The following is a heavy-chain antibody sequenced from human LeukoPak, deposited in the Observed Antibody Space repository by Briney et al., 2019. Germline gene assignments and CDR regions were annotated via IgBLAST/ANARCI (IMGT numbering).Heavy chain of an antibody. Sequence: KPSETLSLTCTVSGGSISSYYWSWIRQPPGKGLEWLGYISYSGSTNYNPSLKSRVTISVDTSKNQFSLKLSSVTAADTAVYYCARDRAAVAHFDYWGQGTLVTVSS. J-gene: IGHJ4*02. CDR1: GGSISSYY. CDR2: ISYSGST. V-gene: IGHV4-59*01. CDR3: ARDRAAVAHFDY. D-gene: IGHD6-19*01.